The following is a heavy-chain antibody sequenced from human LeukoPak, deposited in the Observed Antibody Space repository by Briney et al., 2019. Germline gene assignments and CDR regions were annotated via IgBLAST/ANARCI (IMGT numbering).Heavy chain of an antibody. V-gene: IGHV3-23*01. D-gene: IGHD1-26*01. CDR3: AKGAYVSYALASGAFDI. J-gene: IGHJ3*02. CDR2: ISGSGGSS. CDR1: GFTFSSYA. Sequence: GGSLRLSCAASGFTFSSYAMSWVRQAPGKGLEWVSAISGSGGSSYYADSVKGRFTISRGTSNSTLLLQMNGLRAEDTAVYYCAKGAYVSYALASGAFDIWGLGTMVTVSS.